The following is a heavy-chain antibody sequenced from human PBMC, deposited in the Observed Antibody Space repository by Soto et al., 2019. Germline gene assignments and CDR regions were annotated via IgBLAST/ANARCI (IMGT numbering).Heavy chain of an antibody. Sequence: PSETLSLTCTVSGGSISSYYWSWIRHPPGKGLEWIGYIYYSGSTNYNPSLKSRVTISVDTSKNQFSLKLSSVTAADTAVYYCARSLTIFGVDPLYYYGMDVSGQGTTVIVSA. CDR2: IYYSGST. CDR3: ARSLTIFGVDPLYYYGMDV. CDR1: GGSISSYY. V-gene: IGHV4-59*01. J-gene: IGHJ6*01. D-gene: IGHD3-3*01.